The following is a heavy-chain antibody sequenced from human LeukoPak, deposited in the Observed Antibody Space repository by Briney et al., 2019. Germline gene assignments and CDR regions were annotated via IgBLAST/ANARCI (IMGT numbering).Heavy chain of an antibody. V-gene: IGHV1-46*01. CDR1: GYTLTSYY. CDR3: ATPNNIDAFDM. CDR2: IDPSGVTT. J-gene: IGHJ3*02. Sequence: ASVKVSCKASGYTLTSYYIHWVRQAPGQGLEWMGIIDPSGVTTNYAQNFQGRVTMTRDTSTSTVYMELSSLGSEDTAVYYCATPNNIDAFDMWGQGTMVTVSS. D-gene: IGHD1-14*01.